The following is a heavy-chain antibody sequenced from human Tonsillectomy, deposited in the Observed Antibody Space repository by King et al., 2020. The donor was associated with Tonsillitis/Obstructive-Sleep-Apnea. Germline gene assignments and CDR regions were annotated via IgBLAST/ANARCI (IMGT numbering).Heavy chain of an antibody. Sequence: VQLVESGGGLVQPGGSLRLSCAASGFTFSSYWMSWVRQAPGKGLEWVANIKQDGSEKYYVDSVKGRFTISRDNAKNSLYLQMNSLRAEDTAVYYCARDPTDTIFGVVIVYDMDVWGQGTTVTVSS. J-gene: IGHJ6*02. CDR1: GFTFSSYW. D-gene: IGHD3-3*01. V-gene: IGHV3-7*03. CDR3: ARDPTDTIFGVVIVYDMDV. CDR2: IKQDGSEK.